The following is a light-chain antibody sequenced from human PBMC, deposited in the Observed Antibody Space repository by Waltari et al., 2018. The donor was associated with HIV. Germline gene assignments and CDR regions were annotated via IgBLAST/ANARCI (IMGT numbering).Light chain of an antibody. CDR2: GVS. J-gene: IGLJ2*01. CDR3: SAYTTYSPLAV. Sequence: QSALTQPASVSGSPGQSITISCTGTSSDIGGYDYVSWYQQHPGKAPKLLIYGVSSRPSWVSNRVSGSRSGNTASLTISGLQADDEAHYYCSAYTTYSPLAVFGGGTKLTVL. V-gene: IGLV2-14*01. CDR1: SSDIGGYDY.